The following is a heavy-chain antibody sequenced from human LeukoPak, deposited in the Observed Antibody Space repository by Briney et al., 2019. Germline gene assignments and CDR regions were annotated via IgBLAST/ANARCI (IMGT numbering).Heavy chain of an antibody. Sequence: ASGKVSCKDSGDTLTELSMHWVRHAPGKGLESMGAFDPEDGETIYAQKLQGRVTMTEDTSTDTAYMELSSLRSEDTAVYYCAPDLPMPLAFDIWGQGTMVTVSS. D-gene: IGHD2-2*01. CDR3: APDLPMPLAFDI. CDR1: GDTLTELS. J-gene: IGHJ3*02. V-gene: IGHV1-24*01. CDR2: FDPEDGET.